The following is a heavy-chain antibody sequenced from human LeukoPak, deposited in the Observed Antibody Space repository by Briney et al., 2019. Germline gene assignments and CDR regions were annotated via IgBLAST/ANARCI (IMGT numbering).Heavy chain of an antibody. CDR3: ARQGYYYDSSGYEGWAFDI. CDR1: GYSISSGYY. V-gene: IGHV4-38-2*01. CDR2: TYHSGST. Sequence: SETLSLTCAVSGYSISSGYYWGWIRQPPGKGLEWIGSTYHSGSTYYNPSLKSRVTISVDTSKNQFSLKLSSVTAADTAVYYCARQGYYYDSSGYEGWAFDIWGQGTMVTVSS. D-gene: IGHD3-22*01. J-gene: IGHJ3*02.